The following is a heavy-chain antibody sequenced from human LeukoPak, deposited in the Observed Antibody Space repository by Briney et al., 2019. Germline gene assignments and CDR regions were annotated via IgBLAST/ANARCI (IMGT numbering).Heavy chain of an antibody. V-gene: IGHV4-59*01. D-gene: IGHD6-19*01. Sequence: SETLSLTCTVSGGSISSYYWSWIRQPPGKGLEWIGYIYYSGSTNYNPSLKSRVTISVDTSKNQFSLKLSSVTAADTAVYYCARTKWLVHWFDPWGQGTLVTVSS. CDR1: GGSISSYY. J-gene: IGHJ5*02. CDR3: ARTKWLVHWFDP. CDR2: IYYSGST.